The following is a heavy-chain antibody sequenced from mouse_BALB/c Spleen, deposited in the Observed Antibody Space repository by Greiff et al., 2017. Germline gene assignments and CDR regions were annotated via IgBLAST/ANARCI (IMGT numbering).Heavy chain of an antibody. D-gene: IGHD2-10*02. CDR1: GFTFTDYY. V-gene: IGHV7-3*02. Sequence: EVHLVESGGGLVQPGGSLRLSCATSGFTFTDYYMSWVRQPPGKALEWLGFIRNKANGYTTEYSASVKGRFTISRDNSQSILYLQMNTLRAEDSATYYCARGYGLYAMDYWGQGTSVTVSS. CDR2: IRNKANGYTT. J-gene: IGHJ4*01. CDR3: ARGYGLYAMDY.